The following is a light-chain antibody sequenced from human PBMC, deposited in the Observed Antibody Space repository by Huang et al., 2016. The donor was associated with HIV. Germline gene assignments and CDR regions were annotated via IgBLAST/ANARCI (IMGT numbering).Light chain of an antibody. CDR2: TTS. J-gene: IGKJ3*01. CDR3: QQSYSSPRVT. Sequence: DIQMTQSPSSLSASIGDRVNITCRASRNIGSLLNWYQQKPGRAPKLLVFTTSTLESGGPARFSGSGSGTDFTLTINSLQYEDFATYSCQQSYSSPRVTFGPGTTVDIK. CDR1: RNIGSL. V-gene: IGKV1-39*01.